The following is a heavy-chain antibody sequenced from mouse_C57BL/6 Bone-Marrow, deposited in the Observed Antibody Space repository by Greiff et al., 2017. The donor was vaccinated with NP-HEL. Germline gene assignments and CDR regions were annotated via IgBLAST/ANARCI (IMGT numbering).Heavy chain of an antibody. J-gene: IGHJ2*01. V-gene: IGHV14-4*01. CDR3: TRSPVAYYFDY. D-gene: IGHD1-1*01. Sequence: VQLQQSGAELVRPGASVKLSCTASGFNIKDDYMHWVKQRPEQGLEWIGWIDPENGDPEYASKFQGKATITADTSSNTAYPQLSSLTSEDTAVYYCTRSPVAYYFDYWGKGTTLTVSS. CDR1: GFNIKDDY. CDR2: IDPENGDP.